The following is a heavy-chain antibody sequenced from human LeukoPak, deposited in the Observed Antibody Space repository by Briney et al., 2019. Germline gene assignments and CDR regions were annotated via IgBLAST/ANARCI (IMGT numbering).Heavy chain of an antibody. CDR3: ARHGKLRYFDRLLLSDYYYGMDV. J-gene: IGHJ6*02. CDR1: GYTFTGYY. D-gene: IGHD3-9*01. CDR2: INPNSGGT. V-gene: IGHV1-2*04. Sequence: ASVKVSCKASGYTFTGYYMHWVRQAPGQGLEWMGWINPNSGGTNYAQKFQGWVTMTRDTSISTAYMELSRLRSDDTTVYYCARHGKLRYFDRLLLSDYYYGMDVWGQGTTVTVSS.